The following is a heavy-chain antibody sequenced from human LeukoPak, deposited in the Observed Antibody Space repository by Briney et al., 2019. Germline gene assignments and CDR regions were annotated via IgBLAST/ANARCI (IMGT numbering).Heavy chain of an antibody. Sequence: GGSLRLSCAASGFTFSNGWMSWVRQAPGKGLEWVSHISDRGTTIYYADSVKGRFTISRDNAKNSLYLQMNSLRAEDTAVYYCVRESYGSGWYYYFDYWGQGTLVTVSS. CDR3: VRESYGSGWYYYFDY. CDR1: GFTFSNGW. D-gene: IGHD6-19*01. J-gene: IGHJ4*02. CDR2: ISDRGTTI. V-gene: IGHV3-11*04.